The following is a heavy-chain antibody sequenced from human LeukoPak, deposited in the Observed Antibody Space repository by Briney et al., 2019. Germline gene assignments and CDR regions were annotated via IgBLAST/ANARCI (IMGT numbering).Heavy chain of an antibody. J-gene: IGHJ6*02. D-gene: IGHD3-22*01. CDR2: IIPIFGTA. CDR3: ARAAHPYYYDSSGYQRGIYYYYGMDV. Sequence: GASVKVSCKASGGTFSSYAISWVRQAPGQGLEWMGGIIPIFGTANHAQKFQGRVTITADESTSTAYMELSSLRSEDTAVYYCARAAHPYYYDSSGYQRGIYYYYGMDVWGQGTTVTVSS. V-gene: IGHV1-69*13. CDR1: GGTFSSYA.